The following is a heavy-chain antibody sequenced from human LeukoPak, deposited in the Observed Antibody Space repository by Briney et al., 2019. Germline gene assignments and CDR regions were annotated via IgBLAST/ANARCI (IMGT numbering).Heavy chain of an antibody. CDR3: ARGAYYGSGSYPLAIDY. J-gene: IGHJ4*02. Sequence: SQTLSLTCTVSGGSISSGGYYWSWIRQHPGKGLEWIGYIYYSGSTYYNPSLKSRVTISVDTSKNQFSLKLSSVTAADTAVYYCARGAYYGSGSYPLAIDYWGQGTLVTVSS. CDR2: IYYSGST. CDR1: GGSISSGGYY. D-gene: IGHD3-10*01. V-gene: IGHV4-31*03.